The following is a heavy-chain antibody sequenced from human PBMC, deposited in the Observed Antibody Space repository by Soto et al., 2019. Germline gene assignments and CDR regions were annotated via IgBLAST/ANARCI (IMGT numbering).Heavy chain of an antibody. CDR1: GGSFSGYY. Sequence: SETLSLTCAVYGGSFSGYYWSWIRQPPGKGLEWIGEINHSGSTNYNPSLKSRVTISVDTSKNQFSLKLSSVTAADTAVYYCARGQWDVVVPADIGENYYGMDVWGQGTTVTVSS. J-gene: IGHJ6*02. D-gene: IGHD2-2*02. V-gene: IGHV4-34*01. CDR3: ARGQWDVVVPADIGENYYGMDV. CDR2: INHSGST.